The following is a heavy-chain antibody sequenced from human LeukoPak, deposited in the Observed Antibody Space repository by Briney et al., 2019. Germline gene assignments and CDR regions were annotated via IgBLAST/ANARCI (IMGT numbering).Heavy chain of an antibody. V-gene: IGHV4-39*07. J-gene: IGHJ3*02. D-gene: IGHD3-16*01. CDR2: IYYSGST. CDR3: ARHVGGVGDTFDT. CDR1: GGSISSSSYY. Sequence: PSETLSLTCTVSGGSISSSSYYWGWIRQPPGKGLEWIGSIYYSGSTYYNPSLKSRVTISVDTSKNQFSLKLSSVTAADTAVYYCARHVGGVGDTFDTWGQGTMVTVSS.